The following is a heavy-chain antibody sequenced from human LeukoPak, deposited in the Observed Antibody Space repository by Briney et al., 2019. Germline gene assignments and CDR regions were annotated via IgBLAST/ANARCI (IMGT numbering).Heavy chain of an antibody. CDR1: GYTFTGYY. CDR2: ISAYNGNT. D-gene: IGHD3-16*01. V-gene: IGHV1-18*04. CDR3: ARELGVIDAFDI. Sequence: ASVKVSCKASGYTFTGYYMHWVRQAPGQGLEWMGWISAYNGNTNYAQKLQGRVTVTTDTSTSTAYMELRSLRSDDTAVYYCARELGVIDAFDIWGQGTMVTVSS. J-gene: IGHJ3*02.